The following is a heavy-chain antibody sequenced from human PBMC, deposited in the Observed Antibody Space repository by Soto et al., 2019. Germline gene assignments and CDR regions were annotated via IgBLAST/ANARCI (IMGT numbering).Heavy chain of an antibody. D-gene: IGHD2-2*01. CDR3: ARSDCTSTSCYVVWFDP. J-gene: IGHJ5*02. Sequence: EVQVVESGGGLVKPGGSLRLSCAASGFNFSNYGMNWVRQAPGKGLEWVSSISSSRSYISYADSVKGRFTISRDNAKNSVYLQMNSLRAEDTAVYYSARSDCTSTSCYVVWFDPWGQGTLVTVSS. CDR2: ISSSRSYI. V-gene: IGHV3-21*01. CDR1: GFNFSNYG.